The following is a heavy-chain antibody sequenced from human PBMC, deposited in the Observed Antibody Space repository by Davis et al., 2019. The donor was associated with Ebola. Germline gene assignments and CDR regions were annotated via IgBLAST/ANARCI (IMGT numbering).Heavy chain of an antibody. V-gene: IGHV3-21*01. D-gene: IGHD3-22*01. Sequence: GGSLRLSCAASGFIFNIYSMNWVRQAPGKGLEWVSSISSSSSYIHYADSVKGRFTISRDNAKNSLYLQMNSLRAEDTAVYYCARDYDSSGYYYGFDYWGQGTLVTVSS. CDR3: ARDYDSSGYYYGFDY. J-gene: IGHJ4*02. CDR2: ISSSSSYI. CDR1: GFIFNIYS.